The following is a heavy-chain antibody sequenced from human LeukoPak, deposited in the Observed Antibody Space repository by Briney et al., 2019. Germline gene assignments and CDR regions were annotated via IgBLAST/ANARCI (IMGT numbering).Heavy chain of an antibody. CDR1: GFTFSSYG. CDR3: ARDLSYGPYDY. J-gene: IGHJ4*02. CDR2: IWYDGSNK. D-gene: IGHD5-18*01. Sequence: GGSLRLSCAASGFTFSSYGMHWVSQAPGKGLEWVAVIWYDGSNKYYADSVKGRFTISRDNSKNTLYLQMNSLRAEDTAVYYCARDLSYGPYDYWGQGTLVTVSS. V-gene: IGHV3-33*01.